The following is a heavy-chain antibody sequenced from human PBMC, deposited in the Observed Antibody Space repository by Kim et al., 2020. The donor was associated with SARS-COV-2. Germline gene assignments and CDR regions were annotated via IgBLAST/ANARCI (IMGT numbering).Heavy chain of an antibody. V-gene: IGHV1-8*01. CDR3: ARGLSIAAADDAFDI. Sequence: QEFQGRVTMTRNTSISTAYMELSSLRSEDTAVYYCARGLSIAAADDAFDIWGQGTMVTVSS. J-gene: IGHJ3*02. D-gene: IGHD6-13*01.